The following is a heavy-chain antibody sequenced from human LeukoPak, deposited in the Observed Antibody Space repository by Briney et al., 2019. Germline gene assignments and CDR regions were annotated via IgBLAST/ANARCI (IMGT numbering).Heavy chain of an antibody. CDR2: ISSDGSST. J-gene: IGHJ4*02. D-gene: IGHD5-12*01. Sequence: GGSLRLSCAASGFTFSSYWMHWVRQAPGKGLVWVSRISSDGSSTSYADSVKGRFTISRDNAKNTLYLQMNSLRAEDTAVYYCARALSGYDLFDYWGQGTLVTVSS. CDR1: GFTFSSYW. V-gene: IGHV3-74*01. CDR3: ARALSGYDLFDY.